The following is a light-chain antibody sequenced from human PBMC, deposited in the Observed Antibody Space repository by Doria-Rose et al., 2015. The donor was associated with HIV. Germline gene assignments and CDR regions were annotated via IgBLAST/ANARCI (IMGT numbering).Light chain of an antibody. V-gene: IGLV2-11*01. Sequence: QSALTQPRSVSGSPGQSVTISCTGGSSDVGGYNYVSWYQEHPGKAPKLMMYDVSKRPSGVPDRFSGSKSGNAASLTISGLQAEDEADYYYCSYAGSDTPYVFGTGTKVTVL. CDR3: CSYAGSDTPYV. CDR2: DVS. CDR1: SSDVGGYNY. J-gene: IGLJ1*01.